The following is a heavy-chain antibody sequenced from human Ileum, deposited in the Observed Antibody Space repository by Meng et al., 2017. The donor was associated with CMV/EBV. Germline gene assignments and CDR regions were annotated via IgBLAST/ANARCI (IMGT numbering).Heavy chain of an antibody. CDR1: GEPLNGFF. CDR2: VNNRGRT. J-gene: IGHJ1*01. V-gene: IGHV4-34*02. Sequence: HVQLQQWGAGLLKSSVTLALTRAVSGEPLNGFFCSWIRQPPGRGLEWIGEVNNRGRTNYNPSLKSRLTISIDTSKRQLSLMVTSVTAADSAIYYCASGRLQFTPSALQHWGPGTLVTVSS. D-gene: IGHD5-24*01. CDR3: ASGRLQFTPSALQH.